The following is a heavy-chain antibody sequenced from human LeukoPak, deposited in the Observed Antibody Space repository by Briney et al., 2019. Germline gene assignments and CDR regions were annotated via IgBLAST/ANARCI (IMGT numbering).Heavy chain of an antibody. D-gene: IGHD3-16*01. V-gene: IGHV4-34*01. CDR1: GGSFSGYY. J-gene: IGHJ4*02. CDR2: INHSGNT. CDR3: ARYLGELRTFDQ. Sequence: KSSETLSLTCAVYGGSFSGYYWSWIRQPPGKGLEWIGEINHSGNTNYNPSLKSRVTISVDTSKNQYSLKLSSVTAADTAVYYCARYLGELRTFDQWGQGSLVTVSS.